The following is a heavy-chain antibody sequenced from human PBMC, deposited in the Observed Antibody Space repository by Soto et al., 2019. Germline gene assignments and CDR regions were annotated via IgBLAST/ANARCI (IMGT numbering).Heavy chain of an antibody. D-gene: IGHD4-17*01. J-gene: IGHJ4*02. CDR1: GFTFSSYG. CDR3: ARDLSYGDYVFFTLDY. CDR2: IWYDGSNK. Sequence: GGSLRLSCAASGFTFSSYGMHWVRQAPGKGLEWVAVIWYDGSNKYYADSVKGRFTISRDNSKNTLYLQMNSLRAEDTAVYYCARDLSYGDYVFFTLDYWGQGTLVTVSS. V-gene: IGHV3-33*01.